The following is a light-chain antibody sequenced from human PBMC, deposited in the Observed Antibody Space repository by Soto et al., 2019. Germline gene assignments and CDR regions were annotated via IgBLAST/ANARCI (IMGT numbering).Light chain of an antibody. Sequence: QSVLTQPASVSGSPGQSITISCTGTSSDVGGYSHVSWYQQHPGKVPKLIIYEVSNRPSGVSNRFSGSKSGDTASLTISGLQAEDEADYYCNSHAGTTSFWLFGGGTKLTVL. J-gene: IGLJ3*02. CDR1: SSDVGGYSH. CDR2: EVS. CDR3: NSHAGTTSFWL. V-gene: IGLV2-14*01.